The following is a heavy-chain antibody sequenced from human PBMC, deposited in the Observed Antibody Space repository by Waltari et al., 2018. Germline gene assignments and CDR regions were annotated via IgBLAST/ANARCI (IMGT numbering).Heavy chain of an antibody. CDR2: IIPICGTA. Sequence: QVQLVQSGAAVKMPGSSVKVSCKASGGTFSSYAISWVRQAPGQGLEWMGGIIPICGTANYAQKFQGRVTITADESTSTANMELSSLRSEDTAVYYCARAEMATMLFDYWGQGTLVTVSS. CDR3: ARAEMATMLFDY. J-gene: IGHJ4*02. V-gene: IGHV1-69*01. D-gene: IGHD5-12*01. CDR1: GGTFSSYA.